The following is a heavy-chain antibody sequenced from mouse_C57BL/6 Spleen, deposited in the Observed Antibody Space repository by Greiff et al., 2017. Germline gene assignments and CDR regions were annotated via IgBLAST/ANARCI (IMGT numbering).Heavy chain of an antibody. D-gene: IGHD2-4*01. V-gene: IGHV1-26*01. CDR1: GYTFTDYY. CDR3: ARRDDYDAAVFAY. CDR2: INPNNGGT. Sequence: EVQLQQSGPELVKPGASVKISCKASGYTFTDYYMNWVKQSHGKSLEWIGDINPNNGGTSYNQKFKGKATLTVDKSSSTAYMELRSLTSEDSAVYYCARRDDYDAAVFAYWGQGTLVTVSA. J-gene: IGHJ3*01.